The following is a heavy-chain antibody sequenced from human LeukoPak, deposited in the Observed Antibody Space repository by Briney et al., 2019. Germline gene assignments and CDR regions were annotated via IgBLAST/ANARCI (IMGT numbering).Heavy chain of an antibody. CDR2: IYTSGST. Sequence: PSETLSLTCTVSGGSISSCSYYWSWIRQPAGKGLEWIGRIYTSGSTNYNPSLKSRVTISVDTSKNQFSLKLSSVTAADTAVYYCARDLWSVNYYDSSGYYVWGQGTLVTVSS. J-gene: IGHJ4*02. V-gene: IGHV4-61*02. D-gene: IGHD3-22*01. CDR1: GGSISSCSYY. CDR3: ARDLWSVNYYDSSGYYV.